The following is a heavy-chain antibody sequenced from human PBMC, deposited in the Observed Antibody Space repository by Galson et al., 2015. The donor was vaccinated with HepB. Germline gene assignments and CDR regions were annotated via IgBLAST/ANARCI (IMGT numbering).Heavy chain of an antibody. CDR1: GFTFSNYG. CDR2: ISSDGTTK. CDR3: ARIGDCYDHMGVYFNNGMDV. Sequence: SLRLSCAASGFTFSNYGFHWIRQPPGKGLEWVAVISSDGTTKNYADSVKGRFTISRDNSESTLSLEMNSLRSDDRAVYYCARIGDCYDHMGVYFNNGMDVWGQGTTVTVAS. V-gene: IGHV3-30*04. J-gene: IGHJ6*02. D-gene: IGHD2-21*01.